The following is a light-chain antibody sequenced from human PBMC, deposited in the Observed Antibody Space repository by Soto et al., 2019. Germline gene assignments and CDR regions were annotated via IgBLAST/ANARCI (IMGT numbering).Light chain of an antibody. V-gene: IGKV3-20*01. J-gene: IGKJ4*01. CDR1: QSVSSSF. CDR3: QQYESSPLT. Sequence: EIVLTQSPDTLSLSPGERATLSCRASQSVSSSFLAWYHQKPGQAPRLLIYRASSRATGIPDRFTGSGSGTDFTLTLSRLEPEEFAVYYCQQYESSPLTFGGGTKVEIK. CDR2: RAS.